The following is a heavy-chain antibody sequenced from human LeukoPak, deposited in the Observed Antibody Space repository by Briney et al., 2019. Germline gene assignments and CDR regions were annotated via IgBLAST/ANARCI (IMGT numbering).Heavy chain of an antibody. Sequence: GGSLRLSCAASGFTFSSYGMHWVRQAPGKGLEWVAVISYDGSNKYYADSVKGRFTISRDNSKNTLYLQMSSLRAEDTAVYYCAKDGAADLGGFDYWGQGTLVTVSS. J-gene: IGHJ4*02. CDR3: AKDGAADLGGFDY. CDR1: GFTFSSYG. D-gene: IGHD3/OR15-3a*01. CDR2: ISYDGSNK. V-gene: IGHV3-30*18.